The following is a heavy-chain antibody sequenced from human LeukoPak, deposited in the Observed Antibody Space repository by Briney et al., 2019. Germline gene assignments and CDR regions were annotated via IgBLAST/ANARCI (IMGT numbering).Heavy chain of an antibody. CDR3: VKDRTGTYTLDY. Sequence: GGSLRLSCAASGFTFRSYAMSWARQAPGKGLEWVSVISSSGGATYYADSVKGRFTISRDNSKNTLNLQMNSLRAEDTAVYYCVKDRTGTYTLDYWGQGTLVTVSS. CDR1: GFTFRSYA. CDR2: ISSSGGAT. V-gene: IGHV3-23*01. J-gene: IGHJ4*02. D-gene: IGHD3-10*01.